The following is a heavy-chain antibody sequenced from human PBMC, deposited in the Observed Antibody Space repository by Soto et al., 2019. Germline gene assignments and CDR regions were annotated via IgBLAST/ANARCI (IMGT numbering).Heavy chain of an antibody. CDR3: TRARAAAGLADY. Sequence: QVQLQESGPGLVKPSQTLSLTCSVSGGSISSGDYYWSWIRQPPGKGLEWIGYISYSGSTYYNPSLKSRVSISADTSKNQFSLKLSAVTAADTAVYYCTRARAAAGLADYWGQGTLVTVSS. J-gene: IGHJ4*02. CDR2: ISYSGST. V-gene: IGHV4-30-4*01. D-gene: IGHD6-13*01. CDR1: GGSISSGDYY.